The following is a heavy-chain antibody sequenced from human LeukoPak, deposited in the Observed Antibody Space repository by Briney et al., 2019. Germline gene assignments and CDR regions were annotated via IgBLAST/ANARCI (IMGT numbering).Heavy chain of an antibody. CDR3: ARSYYYDSSGYTGNWFDP. V-gene: IGHV1-2*02. Sequence: ASVKVSCKASGYTFTGYYMHWVRQAPGQGLEWMGWINPNSGGTNYAQKFQGRVTMTRDTSISTAYMELSRLRSDDTAVYYCARSYYYDSSGYTGNWFDPWGQGTLVTVSS. J-gene: IGHJ5*02. CDR2: INPNSGGT. CDR1: GYTFTGYY. D-gene: IGHD3-22*01.